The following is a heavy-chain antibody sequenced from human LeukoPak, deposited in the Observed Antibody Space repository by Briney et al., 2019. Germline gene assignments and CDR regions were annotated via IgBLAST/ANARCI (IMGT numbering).Heavy chain of an antibody. CDR3: TRVGYIDEGIDY. CDR2: IKQDGSKK. V-gene: IGHV3-7*04. CDR1: GFTFSSYS. Sequence: GGSLRLSCAASGFTFSSYSMTWVRQAPGKGLEWVANIKQDGSKKSYVDSVKGRFTISRDNAKNSLYLQMNSLRAEDTAIYYCTRVGYIDEGIDYWGQGTLVTVSS. D-gene: IGHD5-24*01. J-gene: IGHJ4*02.